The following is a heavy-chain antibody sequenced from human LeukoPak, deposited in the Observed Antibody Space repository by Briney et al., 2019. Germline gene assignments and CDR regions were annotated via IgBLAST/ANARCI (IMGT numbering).Heavy chain of an antibody. CDR2: INRDGSKN. D-gene: IGHD2-21*02. J-gene: IGHJ3*01. Sequence: PGGSLRLSCAASGFTFSSYWMSWVRQAPGKGLEWVANINRDGSKNHFVDSVKGRFTISRDNAKNFLYLQMNSLRAEDTAVYFCARDSSPYCGDDCYFDAFDLWGQGTVVTVSS. V-gene: IGHV3-7*03. CDR1: GFTFSSYW. CDR3: ARDSSPYCGDDCYFDAFDL.